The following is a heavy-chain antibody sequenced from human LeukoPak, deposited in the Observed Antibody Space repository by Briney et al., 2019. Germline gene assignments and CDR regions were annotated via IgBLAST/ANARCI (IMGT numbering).Heavy chain of an antibody. D-gene: IGHD6-13*01. CDR2: IYYTGST. V-gene: IGHV4-39*01. Sequence: PSETLSLTCTVPGGSISSSSYYWGWIRQPPGKGLEFIGSIYYTGSTYYNPSLKSRVTISVDTSNYQFSLRLSSVTAADTAVYYCARQGYSSSWPPVFDYWGHGTLVTVSS. CDR1: GGSISSSSYY. CDR3: ARQGYSSSWPPVFDY. J-gene: IGHJ4*01.